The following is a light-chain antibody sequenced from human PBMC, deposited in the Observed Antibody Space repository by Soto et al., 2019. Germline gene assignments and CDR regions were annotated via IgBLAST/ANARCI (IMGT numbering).Light chain of an antibody. V-gene: IGKV1D-12*01. CDR3: QQDNSSPQT. CDR1: QGINRW. J-gene: IGKJ1*01. CDR2: GAS. Sequence: DIQMTQSPSSLSSSVGDRVTITCRASQGINRWLAWYQQKLGKAPKLLIFGASSLQSGVPSRFSGSGSGTDFTLTISSLEPEDFATYYCQQDNSSPQTFGRGTKVDIK.